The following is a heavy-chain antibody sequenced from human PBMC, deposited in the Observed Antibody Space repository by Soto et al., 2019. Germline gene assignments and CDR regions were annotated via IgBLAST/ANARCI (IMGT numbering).Heavy chain of an antibody. V-gene: IGHV4-39*01. CDR1: GGSISSGGYY. CDR2: TYYNGNA. D-gene: IGHD3-10*01. Sequence: PSETLCLTCAVSGGSISSGGYYWDWLRQPPGKGLEWIGTTYYNGNAYYNPSLRSRVSMSVDTSKNQFSLKLISVTAADTAVYYCARHFVAVVIKGWGYWGQGKLVTVSS. CDR3: ARHFVAVVIKGWGY. J-gene: IGHJ4*02.